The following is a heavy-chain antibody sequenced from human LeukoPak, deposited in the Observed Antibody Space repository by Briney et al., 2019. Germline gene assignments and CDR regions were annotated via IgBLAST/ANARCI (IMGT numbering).Heavy chain of an antibody. Sequence: TLSLTCAVSGGSISSGGYSWSWIRQPPGKGLEWIGYIYHSGSTYYNPSLKSRVTISVDRSKNQFSLKLSSVTAADTAVYYCARAVYDFWSGLAYYFDYWGQGTLVTVSS. V-gene: IGHV4-30-2*01. D-gene: IGHD3-3*01. J-gene: IGHJ4*02. CDR3: ARAVYDFWSGLAYYFDY. CDR1: GGSISSGGYS. CDR2: IYHSGST.